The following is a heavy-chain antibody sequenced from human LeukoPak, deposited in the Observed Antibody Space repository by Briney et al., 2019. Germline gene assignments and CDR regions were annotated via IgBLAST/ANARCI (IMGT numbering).Heavy chain of an antibody. CDR1: GFTFSSYW. Sequence: GGSLRLSCAASGFTFSSYWMHWVRQAPGKGLVWVSRINSDGSSTNYADSVKGRFTISRDNAKNTLYLQMNSLRAEDTAIYYCARAVYYSNYLGYWGQGTLVTVSS. J-gene: IGHJ4*01. D-gene: IGHD3-10*01. CDR2: INSDGSST. V-gene: IGHV3-74*01. CDR3: ARAVYYSNYLGY.